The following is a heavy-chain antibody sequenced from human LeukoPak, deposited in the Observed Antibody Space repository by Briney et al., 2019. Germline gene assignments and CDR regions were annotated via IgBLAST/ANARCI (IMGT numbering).Heavy chain of an antibody. J-gene: IGHJ6*04. CDR2: ISWDGGST. D-gene: IGHD3-10*01. Sequence: QTGGSLRLSCAASGFTFSSYWMHWVRQAPGKGLEWVSLISWDGGSTYYADSVKGRFTISRDNSKNSLYLQMNSLRAEDTALYYCAKDRGNYGSGSYDGYYGMDVWGKGTTVTVSS. CDR3: AKDRGNYGSGSYDGYYGMDV. CDR1: GFTFSSYW. V-gene: IGHV3-43D*04.